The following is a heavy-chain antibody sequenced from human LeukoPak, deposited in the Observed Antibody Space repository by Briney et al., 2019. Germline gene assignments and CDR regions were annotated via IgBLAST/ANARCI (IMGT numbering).Heavy chain of an antibody. V-gene: IGHV3-23*01. Sequence: GVSLRLSCAASGFTFSSYAMSWVRQAPGKGLEWVSAITGSGGSTYYADSVKGRFTISRDNSKNTLYLQMNSLRAEDTAVYYCAKYFVYYGSGSYDYWGQGTLVTVSS. CDR1: GFTFSSYA. D-gene: IGHD3-10*01. J-gene: IGHJ4*02. CDR3: AKYFVYYGSGSYDY. CDR2: ITGSGGST.